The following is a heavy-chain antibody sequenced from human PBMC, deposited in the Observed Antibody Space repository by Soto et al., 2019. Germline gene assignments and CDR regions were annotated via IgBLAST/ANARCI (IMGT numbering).Heavy chain of an antibody. CDR1: NDSISTYY. CDR3: ARPGRDWGALHY. J-gene: IGHJ4*02. Sequence: QVQLQESGPGLVKPSETLSLTCTVSNDSISTYYWTWIRQPAGKGLEWIGFIYYSGSTNYNPSLQSRVTISVDTSKNQFSLKMNSVTAADTAVYYCARPGRDWGALHYWGQGTLVTVSS. D-gene: IGHD7-27*01. V-gene: IGHV4-59*08. CDR2: IYYSGST.